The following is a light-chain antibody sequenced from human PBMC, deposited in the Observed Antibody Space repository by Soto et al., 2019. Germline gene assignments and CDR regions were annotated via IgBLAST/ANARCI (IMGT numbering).Light chain of an antibody. CDR3: QQRVDWLT. V-gene: IGKV3-11*01. Sequence: EIVLTQSPGTLSLSPGDRATLSCRASQSVSIYLAWYQQKPGQPPRLLLYDASNRGTGIQARFSGSGSGTDFPLTISRVEPEDFAVYYCQQRVDWLTFGGGTKLEIK. J-gene: IGKJ4*01. CDR1: QSVSIY. CDR2: DAS.